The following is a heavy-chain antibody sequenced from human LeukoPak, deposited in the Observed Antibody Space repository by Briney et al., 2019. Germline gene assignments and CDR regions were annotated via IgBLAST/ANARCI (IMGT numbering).Heavy chain of an antibody. CDR3: VSDPGGGFCSGTRCSYFDR. D-gene: IGHD6-25*01. CDR2: ISVSGSFI. Sequence: GGSLRLSCAASGFTFSSETMNWVRQAPGQGLEWVAAISVSGSFIYYAESVKGRFTISRDNAKNSLYMQMNSLRADDTAVYYCVSDPGGGFCSGTRCSYFDRWGRGTQVTVSS. J-gene: IGHJ1*01. V-gene: IGHV3-21*01. CDR1: GFTFSSET.